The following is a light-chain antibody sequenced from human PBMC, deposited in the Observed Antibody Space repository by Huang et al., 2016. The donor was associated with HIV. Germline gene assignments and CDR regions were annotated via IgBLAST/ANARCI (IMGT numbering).Light chain of an antibody. J-gene: IGKJ1*01. CDR1: QAIRND. Sequence: IQMTQSPASLSASVGDRVTITCRASQAIRNDLGWYQQRLGKAPKLLVSAASQLQSGVPSRFSGSGSGTHFTLTISGLQSEDFATYYCLQTYTYPWTFGQGTKVEI. CDR3: LQTYTYPWT. V-gene: IGKV1-6*01. CDR2: AAS.